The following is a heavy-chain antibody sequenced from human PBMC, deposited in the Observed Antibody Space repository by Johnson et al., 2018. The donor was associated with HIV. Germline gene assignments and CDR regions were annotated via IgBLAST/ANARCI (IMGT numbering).Heavy chain of an antibody. Sequence: VQLVESGGGLIQPGGSLRLSCAASGFTFSSYWMSWVRQAPGKGLEWVANIKQDGSEKYYVDSVKGRFTISRENAKNSLYLQMNSLRAEDTAVYYCTRRGYFYSSGYAFDIWGQGTMVTVSS. D-gene: IGHD3-22*01. CDR2: IKQDGSEK. CDR3: TRRGYFYSSGYAFDI. J-gene: IGHJ3*02. V-gene: IGHV3-7*05. CDR1: GFTFSSYW.